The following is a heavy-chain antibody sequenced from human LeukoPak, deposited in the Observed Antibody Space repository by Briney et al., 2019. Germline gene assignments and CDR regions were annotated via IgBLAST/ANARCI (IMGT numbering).Heavy chain of an antibody. J-gene: IGHJ3*02. V-gene: IGHV3-53*01. CDR3: ARDPGPKTPGAMMGATGDAFDI. D-gene: IGHD1-26*01. CDR2: IYSNGVT. Sequence: PGGSLRLSCAASGFTVSNNYMIWVRQAPGKGLEWVSLIYSNGVTNYADSVKGRFTISRDSSKNTLYLQMNSVRAEDTAVYYCARDPGPKTPGAMMGATGDAFDIWGQGTMVTVSS. CDR1: GFTVSNNY.